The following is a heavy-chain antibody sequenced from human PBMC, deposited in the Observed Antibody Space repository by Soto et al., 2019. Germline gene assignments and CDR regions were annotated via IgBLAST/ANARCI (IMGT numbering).Heavy chain of an antibody. CDR1: GGTFSSYA. Sequence: SVKVSCKASGGTFSSYAISWVRQAPGQGLEWMGGIIPIFGTANYAQKFQGRVTITADKSTSTAYMELSSLRSEDTAVYYCARSRGIAAAGPNWFDPWGQGSLVTVSS. V-gene: IGHV1-69*06. J-gene: IGHJ5*02. D-gene: IGHD6-13*01. CDR2: IIPIFGTA. CDR3: ARSRGIAAAGPNWFDP.